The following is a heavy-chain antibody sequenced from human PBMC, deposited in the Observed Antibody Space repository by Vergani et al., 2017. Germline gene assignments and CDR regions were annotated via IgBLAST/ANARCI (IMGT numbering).Heavy chain of an antibody. CDR1: GGSISSGGYY. CDR3: ARGVWSGSPYYYMDV. J-gene: IGHJ6*03. CDR2: IYYSGST. D-gene: IGHD3-3*01. Sequence: QVQLQESGPGLVKPSQTLSLTCTVSGGSISSGGYYWSWIRQHPGKGLEWIGYIYYSGSTYYNPSLKSRVTISVDTSKNQFSLKLSSVTAADTAVYYCARGVWSGSPYYYMDVWGKGTTVTVSS. V-gene: IGHV4-31*03.